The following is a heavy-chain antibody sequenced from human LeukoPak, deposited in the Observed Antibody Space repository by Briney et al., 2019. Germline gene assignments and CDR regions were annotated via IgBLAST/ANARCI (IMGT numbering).Heavy chain of an antibody. CDR3: AHWPGGAFDI. Sequence: SGPTLVKPTQTLTLTCTFSGFSLSTSAVGVGWIRQPPVTALEWLALIYWDDDRRYSPSLKSTLTITKDTSKNQVVLTMTNMDPVDTATYYCAHWPGGAFDIWGQGTMVTVSS. D-gene: IGHD3-16*01. CDR1: GFSLSTSAVG. J-gene: IGHJ3*02. V-gene: IGHV2-5*02. CDR2: IYWDDDR.